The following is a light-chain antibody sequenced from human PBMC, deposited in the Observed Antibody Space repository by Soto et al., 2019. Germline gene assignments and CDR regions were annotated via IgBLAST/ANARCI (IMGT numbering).Light chain of an antibody. CDR2: GAS. Sequence: EIVMTQSPATLSVSPGERATLSCRASQSVSSNLAWYQQKPGQAPRLLIYGASTRATGIPARFSGSGSGTEFTLTISGLQSDDFATYYCQQYKDHVWTFGQGTKV. CDR1: QSVSSN. J-gene: IGKJ1*01. V-gene: IGKV3-15*01. CDR3: QQYKDHVWT.